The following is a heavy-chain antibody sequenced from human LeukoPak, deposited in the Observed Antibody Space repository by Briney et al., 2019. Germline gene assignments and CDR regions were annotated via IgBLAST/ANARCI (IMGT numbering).Heavy chain of an antibody. Sequence: PGGSLRLSCAASGFTFSSYWMHWVRQAPGKGLVWVSRINSDGSSTCYADSVKGRFTISRDNAKNTLYLQMNSLRAEDTAVYYCAKVYGFGELPAWGQGTLVTVSS. V-gene: IGHV3-74*01. CDR3: AKVYGFGELPA. J-gene: IGHJ4*02. CDR2: INSDGSST. D-gene: IGHD3-10*01. CDR1: GFTFSSYW.